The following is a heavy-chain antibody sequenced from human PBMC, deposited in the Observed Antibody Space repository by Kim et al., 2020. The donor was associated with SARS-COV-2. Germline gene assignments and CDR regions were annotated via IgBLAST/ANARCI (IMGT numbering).Heavy chain of an antibody. V-gene: IGHV3-23*01. CDR3: AKDRYYYDSSGYPPSA. D-gene: IGHD3-22*01. J-gene: IGHJ5*02. CDR2: ISGSGGST. CDR1: GFTFSSYA. Sequence: GGSLRLSCAASGFTFSSYAMSWVRQAPGKGLEWVSAISGSGGSTYYADSVKGRFTISRDNSKNTLYLQMNSLRAEDTAVYYCAKDRYYYDSSGYPPSAWGQGIPVTVSS.